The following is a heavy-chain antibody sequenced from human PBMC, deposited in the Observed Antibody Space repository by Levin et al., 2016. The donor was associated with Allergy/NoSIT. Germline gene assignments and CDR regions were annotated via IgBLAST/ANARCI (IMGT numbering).Heavy chain of an antibody. D-gene: IGHD4-23*01. Sequence: WVRQAPGQGLEWMGWISAYNGNTNYAQKLQGRVTMTTNTSTSTAYMELRSLRSDDTAVYYCAREGHDYGGPDDYWGQGTLVTVSS. V-gene: IGHV1-18*01. J-gene: IGHJ4*02. CDR3: AREGHDYGGPDDY. CDR2: ISAYNGNT.